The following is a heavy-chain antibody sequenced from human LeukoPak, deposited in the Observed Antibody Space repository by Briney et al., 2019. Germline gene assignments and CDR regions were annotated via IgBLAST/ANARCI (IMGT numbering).Heavy chain of an antibody. CDR2: IFPIFGTA. Sequence: SVKVSCKASGGTFSSYAISWVRQAPGQGLEWMGGIFPIFGTANYAQKFQGRVTITTDESTSTAYMELSSLRSEDTAVYYCARDAENYCSSTSCYPRWFDPWGQGTLVTVSS. J-gene: IGHJ5*02. CDR1: GGTFSSYA. V-gene: IGHV1-69*05. CDR3: ARDAENYCSSTSCYPRWFDP. D-gene: IGHD2-2*01.